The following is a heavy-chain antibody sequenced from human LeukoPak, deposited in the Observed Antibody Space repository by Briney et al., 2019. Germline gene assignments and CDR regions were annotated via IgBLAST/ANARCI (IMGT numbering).Heavy chain of an antibody. J-gene: IGHJ4*02. CDR1: GFTFSSYA. V-gene: IGHV3-23*01. D-gene: IGHD1-7*01. CDR3: AKKKRELRGFDY. CDR2: IGGSGGST. Sequence: GGSLGLSCAASGFTFSSYAMSWLRQAPGKGLEWVSVIGGSGGSTYYADSVKGRFTISRDNSKNTLYLQLSSLRAEDTAVYYCAKKKRELRGFDYWGQGTLVTVSS.